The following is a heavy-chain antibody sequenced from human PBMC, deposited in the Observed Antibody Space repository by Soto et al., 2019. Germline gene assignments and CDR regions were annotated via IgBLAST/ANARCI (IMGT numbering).Heavy chain of an antibody. D-gene: IGHD6-13*01. V-gene: IGHV4-34*01. CDR1: YY. CDR3: ARFPDSYSSSWYGRYYGMDV. CDR2: INHSGST. Sequence: YYWSWIRQPPGKGLEWIGEINHSGSTNYNPSLKSRVTISVDTSKNQFSLKLSSVTAADTAVYYCARFPDSYSSSWYGRYYGMDVWGQGTTVTVSS. J-gene: IGHJ6*02.